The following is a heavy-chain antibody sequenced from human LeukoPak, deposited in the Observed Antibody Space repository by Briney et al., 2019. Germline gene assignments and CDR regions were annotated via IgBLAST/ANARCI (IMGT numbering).Heavy chain of an antibody. CDR2: ISNDGTIK. Sequence: TGGSLRLSCAASGFTFNTFGMHWVCQAPGRGLEWVAVISNDGTIKYYADSVTGRFTVSRDNSKNTVYLQMDSLRAEDTAVYYCAREWSGYSFDYWGQGALVAVPS. CDR1: GFTFNTFG. V-gene: IGHV3-30*03. J-gene: IGHJ4*02. CDR3: AREWSGYSFDY. D-gene: IGHD5-18*01.